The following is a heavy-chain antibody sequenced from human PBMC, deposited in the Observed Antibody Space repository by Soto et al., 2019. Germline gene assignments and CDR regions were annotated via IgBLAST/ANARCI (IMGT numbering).Heavy chain of an antibody. J-gene: IGHJ4*02. V-gene: IGHV4-34*01. CDR1: GGSISGGVHS. CDR3: ASKRSSGRTYYYDSSGYAALDY. CDR2: INHSGST. D-gene: IGHD3-22*01. Sequence: SETLSLTCTVSGGSISGGVHSWSWIRQPPGKGLEWIGEINHSGSTNYNPSLKSRVTISVDTSKNQFSLKLSSVTAADTAVYYCASKRSSGRTYYYDSSGYAALDYWGQGTLVTVSS.